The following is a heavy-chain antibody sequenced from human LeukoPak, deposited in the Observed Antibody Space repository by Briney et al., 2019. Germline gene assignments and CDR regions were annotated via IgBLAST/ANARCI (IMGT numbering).Heavy chain of an antibody. CDR2: FNPEHTET. CDR1: GYSLSDLS. V-gene: IGHV1-24*01. D-gene: IGHD5-12*01. CDR3: AQQKAGYSGSPSWFDP. Sequence: ASVKLSCKVSGYSLSDLSLQWVRQAPGQGLEWVGGFNPEHTETIYSQKFQGRVTLTEDTSTDTAYMELSSLRSEDTAMYFCAQQKAGYSGSPSWFDPWGQGTLVTVSS. J-gene: IGHJ5*02.